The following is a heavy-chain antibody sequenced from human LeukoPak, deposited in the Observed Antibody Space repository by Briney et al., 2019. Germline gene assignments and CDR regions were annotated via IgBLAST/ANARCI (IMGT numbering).Heavy chain of an antibody. J-gene: IGHJ4*02. V-gene: IGHV1-69*05. CDR1: GYTFTSYG. Sequence: SVKVSCKASGYTFTSYGFSWVRQAPGQGLEWMGGIIPIFGTANYAQKFQGRVTITTDESTSTAYMELSSLRSEDTAVYYCARERYSSSSLDYWGQGTLVTVSS. D-gene: IGHD6-6*01. CDR3: ARERYSSSSLDY. CDR2: IIPIFGTA.